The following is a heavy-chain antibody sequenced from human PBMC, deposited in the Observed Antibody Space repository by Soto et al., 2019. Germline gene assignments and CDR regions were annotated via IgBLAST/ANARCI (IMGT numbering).Heavy chain of an antibody. Sequence: EVQLLEAGGCLVQRGGSLRLSCAVSGLTFRNHAMSGVRQDPGKGLEWVSTSAPIGYSTHYAGAVEGRFTITRDDSKRTLDLQMSGLRADDSAVYYCVSWVSPHFDYWGQGTLVSVSS. J-gene: IGHJ4*02. CDR1: GLTFRNHA. D-gene: IGHD2-8*01. V-gene: IGHV3-23*01. CDR3: VSWVSPHFDY. CDR2: SAPIGYST.